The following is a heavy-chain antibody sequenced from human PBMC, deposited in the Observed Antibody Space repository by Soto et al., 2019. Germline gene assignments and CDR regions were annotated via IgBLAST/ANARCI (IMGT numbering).Heavy chain of an antibody. J-gene: IGHJ4*02. CDR2: IYYSGST. D-gene: IGHD4-17*01. CDR3: ARAEGDYGDYGY. CDR1: GGSFSSANYD. V-gene: IGHV4-31*03. Sequence: SETLSLTCTVSGGSFSSANYDWSWIRQHPGKGLEWIGYIYYSGSTYYNPSLKSRVTISVDASKSQFSLKLSSLTAADTAVYYCARAEGDYGDYGYWGQGTLVTVSS.